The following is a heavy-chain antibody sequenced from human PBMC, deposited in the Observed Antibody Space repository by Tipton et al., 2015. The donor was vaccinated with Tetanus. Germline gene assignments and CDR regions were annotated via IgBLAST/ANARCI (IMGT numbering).Heavy chain of an antibody. CDR2: ISHSGST. V-gene: IGHV4-34*01. CDR3: ARGDGSTLHY. D-gene: IGHD5-24*01. CDR1: GGSSSNYY. Sequence: TLSLTCSFFGGSSSNYYWSWIRQPPGKGLEWIGEISHSGSTSYNVSLKSRVSISADRPKNQFSLRLSSVTAADTTVYYCARGDGSTLHYWGQGTLVTVSS. J-gene: IGHJ4*02.